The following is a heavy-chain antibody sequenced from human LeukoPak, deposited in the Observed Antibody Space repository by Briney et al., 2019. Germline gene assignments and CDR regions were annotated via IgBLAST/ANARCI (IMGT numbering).Heavy chain of an antibody. CDR2: IKLDGSEK. Sequence: GGSLRLSCAASGFTFSSCWMSWVRQAPGKGLEWVANIKLDGSEKYYVDSVKGRFTISRDNAKNSLYLQMNSLRAEDTAVYYCARFHERYYFDYWGQGTLVTVSS. D-gene: IGHD3-9*01. CDR3: ARFHERYYFDY. V-gene: IGHV3-7*01. J-gene: IGHJ4*02. CDR1: GFTFSSCW.